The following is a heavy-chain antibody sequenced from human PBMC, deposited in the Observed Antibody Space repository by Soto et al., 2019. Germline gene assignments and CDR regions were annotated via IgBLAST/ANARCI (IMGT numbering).Heavy chain of an antibody. V-gene: IGHV4-31*03. J-gene: IGHJ4*02. Sequence: QVQLQESGPGLVKPSQTLSLTCTVSGGSINSGGYCWSWIRQHPGKGLDLIRCISYGGSTSYNPSLKSRVTISVDTSKNQFSLKLTSVTAADTAVYYCSRGILVWGQGALITVSS. CDR1: GGSINSGGYC. D-gene: IGHD5-18*01. CDR3: SRGILV. CDR2: ISYGGST.